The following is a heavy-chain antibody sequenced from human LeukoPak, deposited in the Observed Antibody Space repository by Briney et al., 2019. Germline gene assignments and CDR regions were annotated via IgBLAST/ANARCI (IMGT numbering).Heavy chain of an antibody. CDR2: INPNSGGT. J-gene: IGHJ4*02. V-gene: IGHV1-2*02. CDR3: AKGGGYSGYDSVYY. D-gene: IGHD5-12*01. Sequence: ASVKVSCKASGYTFTGYYMHWVRQAPGQGLEWMGWINPNSGGTNYAQKFQGRVTMTRDTSISTAYMELSGLRSDDTAVYYCAKGGGYSGYDSVYYWGQGTLVTVSS. CDR1: GYTFTGYY.